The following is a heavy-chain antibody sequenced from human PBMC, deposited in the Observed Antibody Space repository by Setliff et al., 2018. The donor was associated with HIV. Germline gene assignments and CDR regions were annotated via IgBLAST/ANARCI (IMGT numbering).Heavy chain of an antibody. CDR1: GGSISSGTYY. V-gene: IGHV4-61*02. CDR2: IYTSGGT. Sequence: PSETLSLTCTVSGGSISSGTYYWSWVRQAAGKGLEWIGRIYTSGGTNYNPSLKSRVTMSLDTSKNQFSLKLSSVTAADTAVYYCARENGRTNYYYYYGMDVWGQGTTVTVSS. J-gene: IGHJ6*02. CDR3: ARENGRTNYYYYYGMDV.